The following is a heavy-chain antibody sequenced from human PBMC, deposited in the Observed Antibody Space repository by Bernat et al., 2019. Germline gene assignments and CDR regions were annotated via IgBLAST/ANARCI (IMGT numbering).Heavy chain of an antibody. CDR2: ISGSGGST. J-gene: IGHJ6*02. Sequence: EVQLVESGGDLVQPGGSLRLSCAASGFTFSTYAMSWVRQAPGKGLEWVSVISGSGGSTYYADSVKGRFTTSRDNSKNTLYLQMNGLRAEDTAVYYCAKGLEMAIISYYGVDVWGQGTTVTVSS. V-gene: IGHV3-23*04. CDR1: GFTFSTYA. CDR3: AKGLEMAIISYYGVDV. D-gene: IGHD5-24*01.